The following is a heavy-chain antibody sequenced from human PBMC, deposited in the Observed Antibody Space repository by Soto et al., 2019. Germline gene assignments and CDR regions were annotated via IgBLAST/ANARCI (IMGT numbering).Heavy chain of an antibody. CDR2: IGTAGDT. CDR3: AWDTRKTISGGAVDG. CDR1: GFSLSSYD. D-gene: IGHD3-9*01. V-gene: IGHV3-13*01. J-gene: IGHJ6*02. Sequence: GGSLRLSCAASGFSLSSYDMHWVRQAPGKGLEWVSAIGTAGDTSYPGSVKGRFTISRENANYSLYLQMNGLRAEDPAVSYCAWDTRKTISGGAVDGRGQGAAV.